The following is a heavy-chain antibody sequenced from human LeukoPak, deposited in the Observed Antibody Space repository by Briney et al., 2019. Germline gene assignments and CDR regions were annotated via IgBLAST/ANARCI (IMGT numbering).Heavy chain of an antibody. Sequence: ASVKVSCKASGGTFSSYAISWVRQAPGQGLEWMGRIIPILGIANYAQKFQGRVMITADKSTSTAYMELSSLRSEDTAVYYCASHWNHYMKYYFDYWGQGTLVTVSS. CDR1: GGTFSSYA. CDR3: ASHWNHYMKYYFDY. D-gene: IGHD1-1*01. CDR2: IIPILGIA. J-gene: IGHJ4*02. V-gene: IGHV1-69*04.